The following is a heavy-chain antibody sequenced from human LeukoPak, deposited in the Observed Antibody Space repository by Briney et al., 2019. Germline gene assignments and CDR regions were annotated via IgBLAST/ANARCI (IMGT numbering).Heavy chain of an antibody. CDR2: ISYDGSNK. CDR3: AREAKRYYYYYGMDV. V-gene: IGHV3-30-3*01. Sequence: GGSLRLSCAASGFTFSSYAMSWVRQAPGKGLEWVAVISYDGSNKYYADSVKGRFTISRDNSKNTLYLQMNSLRAEDTAVYYCAREAKRYYYYYGMDVWGQGTTVTVSS. CDR1: GFTFSSYA. J-gene: IGHJ6*02.